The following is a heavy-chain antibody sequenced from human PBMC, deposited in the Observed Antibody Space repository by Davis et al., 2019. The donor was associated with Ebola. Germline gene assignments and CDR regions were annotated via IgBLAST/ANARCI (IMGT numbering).Heavy chain of an antibody. D-gene: IGHD6-19*01. CDR1: GGTFSSYA. CDR3: ARDLGKTLADHADY. J-gene: IGHJ4*02. V-gene: IGHV1-69*04. CDR2: IIPILGIA. Sequence: AASVKVSCKASGGTFSSYAISWVRQAPGQGLEWMGRIIPILGIANYAQKFQDRVTMTTDTSTSIAYMELRSLRSDDTAVYYCARDLGKTLADHADYWGQGTLVTVSS.